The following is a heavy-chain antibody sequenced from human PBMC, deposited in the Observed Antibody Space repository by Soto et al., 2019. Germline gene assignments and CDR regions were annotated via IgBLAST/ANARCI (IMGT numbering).Heavy chain of an antibody. CDR1: GGSISSSSFH. CDR2: FYYSGSS. Sequence: SETLSLTCTVSGGSISSSSFHWGWIRQPPVKVLYLFGCFYYSGSSYYCPSLKSRVILSVGTSNNQFSLKLSSVTAADTAVYYCARRERAAGTDWWFDPWGQGTLVTVS. CDR3: ARRERAAGTDWWFDP. D-gene: IGHD6-13*01. J-gene: IGHJ5*02. V-gene: IGHV4-39*01.